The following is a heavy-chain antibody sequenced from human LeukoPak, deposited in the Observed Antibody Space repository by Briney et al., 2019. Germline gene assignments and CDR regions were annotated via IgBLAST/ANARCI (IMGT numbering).Heavy chain of an antibody. CDR1: RFTFSTYW. J-gene: IGHJ6*02. CDR2: INNDGSIT. CDR3: AKSCGGTCYYYGMDV. D-gene: IGHD2-15*01. Sequence: PGGSLRLSCAASRFTFSTYWMHWVRQAPGKGLVWVSRINNDGSITDYADSVKGRFTISRDNAKSTLYLQLNSLRAEDTALYYCAKSCGGTCYYYGMDVWGQGTTVTVSS. V-gene: IGHV3-74*01.